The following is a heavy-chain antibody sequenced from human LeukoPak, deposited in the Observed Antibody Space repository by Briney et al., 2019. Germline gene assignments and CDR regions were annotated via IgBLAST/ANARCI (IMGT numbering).Heavy chain of an antibody. D-gene: IGHD4-11*01. CDR1: GYTFTSYG. Sequence: ASVKVSCKASGYTFTSYGISWVRQAPGQGLEWMGWISAYNGNTNYAQKLQGRVTMTTDTSTSTAYMELRGLRSDDTAVYYCARDSTTVTTWGYYYYGMDVWGQGTTVTVSS. CDR2: ISAYNGNT. CDR3: ARDSTTVTTWGYYYYGMDV. J-gene: IGHJ6*02. V-gene: IGHV1-18*01.